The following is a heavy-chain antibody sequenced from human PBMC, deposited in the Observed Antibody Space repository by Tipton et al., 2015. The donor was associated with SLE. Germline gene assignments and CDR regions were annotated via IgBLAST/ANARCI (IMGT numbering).Heavy chain of an antibody. CDR3: TTRYYDFWSGYYLVDY. V-gene: IGHV3-15*01. J-gene: IGHJ4*02. CDR2: IKSKTDGGTT. CDR1: GFTFSSYE. Sequence: GSLRLSCAASGFTFSSYEMNWVRQAPGKGLEWVGRIKSKTDGGTTDYAAPVKGRFTISRDDSKNTLYLQMNSLKTEDTAVYYCTTRYYDFWSGYYLVDYWGQGTLVTVSS. D-gene: IGHD3-3*01.